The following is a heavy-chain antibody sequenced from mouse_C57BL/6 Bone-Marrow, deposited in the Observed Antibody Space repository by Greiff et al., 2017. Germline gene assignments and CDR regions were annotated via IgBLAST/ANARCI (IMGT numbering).Heavy chain of an antibody. CDR2: ISDGGSYT. CDR3: ARDPRPYDYDGAVNWDSWYFDV. D-gene: IGHD2-4*01. CDR1: GFTFSSYA. Sequence: EVKLMESGGGLVKPGGSLKLSCAASGFTFSSYAMSWVRQTPEKRLEWVATISDGGSYTYYPDNVKGRFTISRDNAKNNLYLQMSHLKSEDTAMYYCARDPRPYDYDGAVNWDSWYFDVWGTGTTVTVSS. V-gene: IGHV5-4*01. J-gene: IGHJ1*03.